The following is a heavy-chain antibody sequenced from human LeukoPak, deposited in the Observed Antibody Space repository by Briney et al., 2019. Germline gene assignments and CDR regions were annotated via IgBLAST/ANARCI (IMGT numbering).Heavy chain of an antibody. CDR3: ARGDVVPMDV. CDR2: INDNGGGT. J-gene: IGHJ6*03. Sequence: TGGSLRLSCAASGFIFSRYAMSWVRQAPGKGLGWVSAINDNGGGTFYADSVKGRFTVSRDNSKNTLYMQMNSLRAEDTAVYYCARGDVVPMDVWGKGTTVTVSS. V-gene: IGHV3-23*01. CDR1: GFIFSRYA. D-gene: IGHD2-21*01.